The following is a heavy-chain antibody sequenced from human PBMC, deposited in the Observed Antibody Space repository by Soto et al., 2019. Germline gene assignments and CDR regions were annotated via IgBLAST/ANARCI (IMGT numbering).Heavy chain of an antibody. V-gene: IGHV3-13*01. CDR2: IGTAGDT. D-gene: IGHD3-9*01. CDR1: GFTFSSYD. CDR3: ARGVLRYFDWLSNAYYYGMDV. J-gene: IGHJ6*02. Sequence: PGGSLRLSCAASGFTFSSYDMHWVRQATGKGLEWVSAIGTAGDTYYPGSVKGRFTISRENAKNSLYLQMNSLRAGGTAVYYCARGVLRYFDWLSNAYYYGMDVWGQGTTVTVSS.